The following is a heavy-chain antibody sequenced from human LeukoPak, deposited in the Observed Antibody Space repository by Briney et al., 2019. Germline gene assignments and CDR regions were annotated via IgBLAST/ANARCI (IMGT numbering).Heavy chain of an antibody. J-gene: IGHJ5*02. V-gene: IGHV4-39*07. CDR3: ARGVRTYYYGSGSRWFDP. Sequence: SETLSLTCTVSGGSISSSSYYWSWIRQPPGTGLGWIGEINHSGSTNYNPSLKSRVTISVDTSKNQFSLKLSSVTAADTAVYYCARGVRTYYYGSGSRWFDPWGQGTLVTVSS. D-gene: IGHD3-10*01. CDR1: GGSISSSSYY. CDR2: INHSGST.